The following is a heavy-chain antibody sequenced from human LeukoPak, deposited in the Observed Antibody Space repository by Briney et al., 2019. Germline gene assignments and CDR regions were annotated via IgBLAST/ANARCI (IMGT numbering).Heavy chain of an antibody. Sequence: GGSLRLSCAASGFTISSYWMNWVRQAPGKGLEWVANIKQDGSEKKYVDSVKGRFTISRDNAKNSLYLQMDSLRAEDTAVYYCATEVGTPDIRSAFEIWGQGTMVTVSS. J-gene: IGHJ3*02. CDR1: GFTISSYW. CDR3: ATEVGTPDIRSAFEI. CDR2: IKQDGSEK. V-gene: IGHV3-7*01. D-gene: IGHD2-15*01.